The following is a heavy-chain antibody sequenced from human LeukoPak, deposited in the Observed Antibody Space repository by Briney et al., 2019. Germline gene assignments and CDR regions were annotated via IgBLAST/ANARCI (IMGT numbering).Heavy chain of an antibody. CDR1: GFTFSSYA. V-gene: IGHV3-23*01. CDR2: ISGSGGIT. D-gene: IGHD2-2*01. CDR3: ARVGYGLGCSSTSCYPTFDY. Sequence: PGGSLRLSCAASGFTFSSYAMSWVRQAPGKGLEWVSAISGSGGITYYADSVKGRFTISRDNSKNTLYLQMNSLRAEDTAVYYCARVGYGLGCSSTSCYPTFDYWGQGTLVTVSS. J-gene: IGHJ4*02.